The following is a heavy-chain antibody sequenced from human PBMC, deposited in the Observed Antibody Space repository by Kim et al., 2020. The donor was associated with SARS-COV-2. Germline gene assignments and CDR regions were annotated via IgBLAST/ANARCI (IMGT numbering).Heavy chain of an antibody. Sequence: TYYADSLKGRFAMSQDNSKNTVFLQIDNLRADDTAIYYCATQSGSYSAFDSWGQGTLVTVSS. V-gene: IGHV3-23*05. J-gene: IGHJ4*02. CDR3: ATQSGSYSAFDS. D-gene: IGHD1-26*01. CDR2: T.